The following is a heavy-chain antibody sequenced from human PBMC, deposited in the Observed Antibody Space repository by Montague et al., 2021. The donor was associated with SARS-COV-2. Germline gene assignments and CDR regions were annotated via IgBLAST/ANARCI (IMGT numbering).Heavy chain of an antibody. CDR2: SHQWGGT. CDR1: GGSITSENW. Sequence: SETLSLTCAVSGGSITSENWWSCVRQPPGKGLAWIAESHQWGGTNYNPSLRSRVTILLDNSKNQFSLMLTSVTAADTAMYYCASHPVWLRLCTWGQGTLVSVSS. CDR3: ASHPVWLRLCT. V-gene: IGHV4-4*02. D-gene: IGHD6-19*01. J-gene: IGHJ4*02.